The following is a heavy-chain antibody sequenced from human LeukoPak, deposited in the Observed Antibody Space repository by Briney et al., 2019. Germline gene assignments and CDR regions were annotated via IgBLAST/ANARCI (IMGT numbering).Heavy chain of an antibody. J-gene: IGHJ4*02. CDR1: GYTFSSYD. D-gene: IGHD2-15*01. CDR2: MNPNIGNT. CDR3: ARGLSSGDLLYYFDY. Sequence: GASVKVSCKASGYTFSSYDINWVRQATGQGLEWMGWMNPNIGNTGYAQKFQGRVTMTRNTSVSTAYMELSSLRSEDTAVYFCARGLSSGDLLYYFDYWGQGTLVTVSS. V-gene: IGHV1-8*01.